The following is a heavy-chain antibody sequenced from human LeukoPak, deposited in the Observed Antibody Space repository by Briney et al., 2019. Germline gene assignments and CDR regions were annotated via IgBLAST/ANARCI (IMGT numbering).Heavy chain of an antibody. CDR3: AADYSGNYHVEFDY. V-gene: IGHV4-39*07. D-gene: IGHD1-26*01. CDR2: ISYTGST. J-gene: IGHJ4*02. CDR1: GGSISSSTYY. Sequence: SETLSLTCTVSGGSISSSTYYWGWIRQPPGTGLEWIGSISYTGSTYYNPSLKSRVTISVDTSKNQFSLKLSSVTAADTAVYYCAADYSGNYHVEFDYWGQGTLVTVSS.